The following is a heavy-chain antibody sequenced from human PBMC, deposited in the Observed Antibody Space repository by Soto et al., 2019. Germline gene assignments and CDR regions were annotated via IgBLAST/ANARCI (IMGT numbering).Heavy chain of an antibody. CDR1: GLTFSNFD. J-gene: IGHJ4*02. V-gene: IGHV3-13*01. CDR3: AREIHDVFSSSWSLEN. Sequence: GGSLRLSCAASGLTFSNFDMHWVRQATGKGLEWVSAIGAGGDTYYSDSVKGRFTISRENVKNTVYLQMNSLRAEDTAVYYCAREIHDVFSSSWSLENWGQGALVTVSS. CDR2: IGAGGDT. D-gene: IGHD6-13*01.